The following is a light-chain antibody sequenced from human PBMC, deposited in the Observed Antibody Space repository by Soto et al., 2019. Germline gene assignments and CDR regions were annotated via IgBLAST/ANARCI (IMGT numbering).Light chain of an antibody. CDR1: QGVSRY. CDR2: DAS. CDR3: QQRSNWPWT. Sequence: EIGLPGSPATRPLWLGERATIACRASQGVSRYLAWYQHKVGQAPRLLIYDASSRATGIPARFSGSGSGTDFTLAISSLEPEDFAVYYCQQRSNWPWTFGQGTKVDIK. V-gene: IGKV3-11*01. J-gene: IGKJ1*01.